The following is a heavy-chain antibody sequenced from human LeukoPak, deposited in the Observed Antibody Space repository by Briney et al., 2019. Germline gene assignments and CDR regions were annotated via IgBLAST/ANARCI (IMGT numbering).Heavy chain of an antibody. CDR1: GFTFSSYG. Sequence: GGFLRLSCAASGFTFSSYGMHWVRQAPGKGLEWVAVISYDGSNKYYADSVKGRFTISRDNSKNTLYLQMNSLRAEDTAVYYCAKDHRGYSGYAGRIDYWGQGTLVTVSS. J-gene: IGHJ4*02. CDR3: AKDHRGYSGYAGRIDY. CDR2: ISYDGSNK. V-gene: IGHV3-30*18. D-gene: IGHD5-12*01.